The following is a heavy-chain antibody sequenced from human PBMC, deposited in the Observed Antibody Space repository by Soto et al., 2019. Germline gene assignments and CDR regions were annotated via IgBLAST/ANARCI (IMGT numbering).Heavy chain of an antibody. D-gene: IGHD2-15*01. J-gene: IGHJ3*02. CDR2: IIPIFGTA. V-gene: IGHV1-69*13. CDR3: ARGQIGYCRGGSCYHAFDI. Sequence: SVKVSCKASGGTFSSYAISWVRQAPGQGLEWMGGIIPIFGTANYAQKFQGRVTITADESTSTAYMELSSLRSEDTAVYYCARGQIGYCRGGSCYHAFDIWGQGTMDTVS. CDR1: GGTFSSYA.